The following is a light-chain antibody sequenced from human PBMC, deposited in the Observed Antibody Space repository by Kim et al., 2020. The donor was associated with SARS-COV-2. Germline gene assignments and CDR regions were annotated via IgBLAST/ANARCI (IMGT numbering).Light chain of an antibody. CDR3: QQYYSTPHT. V-gene: IGKV4-1*01. Sequence: DIVMTQSPDSLAVSLGERATINCKSSQSVLSSSNNKNYLTWYQQKPGQPPKLLIYWASTRESGVPDRFSGSGSGTDFILTISSLQAEDVAVYYCQQYYSTPHTFGQGTKLEIK. CDR2: WAS. J-gene: IGKJ2*01. CDR1: QSVLSSSNNKNY.